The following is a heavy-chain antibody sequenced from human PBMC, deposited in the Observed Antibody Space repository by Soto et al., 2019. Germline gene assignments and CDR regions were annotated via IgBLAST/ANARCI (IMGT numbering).Heavy chain of an antibody. CDR2: INHSGST. Sequence: SETLSLTCAVYGGSFSGYYWSWIRQPPGKGLDWIGEINHSGSTNYNPSLKSRVTISVDTSKNQFSLKLSSVTAADTAVYYCARGAARSRVWGSYRYPTFDYWGQGTLVTVSS. J-gene: IGHJ4*02. CDR3: ARGAARSRVWGSYRYPTFDY. V-gene: IGHV4-34*01. CDR1: GGSFSGYY. D-gene: IGHD3-16*02.